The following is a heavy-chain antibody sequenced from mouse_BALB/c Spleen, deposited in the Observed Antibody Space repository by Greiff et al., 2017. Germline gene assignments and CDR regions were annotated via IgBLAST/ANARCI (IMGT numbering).Heavy chain of an antibody. CDR2: IWSGGST. CDR1: GFSLTSYG. CDR3: ARIYYSGYAMDY. Sequence: VKLMESGPGLVQPSQSLSITCTVSGFSLTSYGVHWVRQSPGKGLEWLGVIWSGGSTDYNAAFISRLSISKDNSKSQVFFKMNSLQADDTAIYYCARIYYSGYAMDYWGQGTSVTVSS. V-gene: IGHV2-4-1*01. J-gene: IGHJ4*01. D-gene: IGHD2-1*01.